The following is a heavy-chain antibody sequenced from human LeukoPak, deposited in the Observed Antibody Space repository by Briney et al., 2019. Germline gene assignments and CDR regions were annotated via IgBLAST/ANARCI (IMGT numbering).Heavy chain of an antibody. Sequence: SVKVSCKASGGTFSSYAISWVRQAPGQGLEWMGGIIPIFGTANYAQKFQGRVMTTADESTSTAYMELSSLRSEDTAVYYCARMSGYYDSSGYIDYWGQGTLVTVSS. CDR2: IIPIFGTA. V-gene: IGHV1-69*01. CDR1: GGTFSSYA. J-gene: IGHJ4*02. CDR3: ARMSGYYDSSGYIDY. D-gene: IGHD3-22*01.